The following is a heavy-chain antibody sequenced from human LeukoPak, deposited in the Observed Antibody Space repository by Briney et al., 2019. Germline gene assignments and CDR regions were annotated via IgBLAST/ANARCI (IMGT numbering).Heavy chain of an antibody. Sequence: PSETLSLTCAVYGGSFSGYYWSWIRQPPGKGLEWIGEINHSGSTNYNPSLKSRVTISVDTSKNQFSLKLSSGTAADTAVYYCARSGGSGSYPIDYWGQGTLVTVSS. CDR2: INHSGST. CDR3: ARSGGSGSYPIDY. V-gene: IGHV4-34*01. CDR1: GGSFSGYY. D-gene: IGHD3-10*01. J-gene: IGHJ4*02.